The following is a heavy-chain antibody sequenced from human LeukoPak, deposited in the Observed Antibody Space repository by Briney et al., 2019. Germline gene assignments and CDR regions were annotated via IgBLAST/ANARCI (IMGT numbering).Heavy chain of an antibody. CDR2: ISGSGGNT. CDR3: AKAAFSRTSYFDY. Sequence: GGSLRLSCAASGFTFSTYTMSWVGQAPGKGLEWVSAISGSGGNTSYADSLKRRFTLSRDNSKNTLYLQMDSLRADDTAVYYCAKAAFSRTSYFDYWGQGTLVTASS. D-gene: IGHD3-3*02. CDR1: GFTFSTYT. V-gene: IGHV3-23*01. J-gene: IGHJ4*02.